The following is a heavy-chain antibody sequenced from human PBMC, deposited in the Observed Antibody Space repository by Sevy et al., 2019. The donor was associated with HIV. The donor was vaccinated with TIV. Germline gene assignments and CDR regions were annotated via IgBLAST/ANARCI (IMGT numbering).Heavy chain of an antibody. J-gene: IGHJ4*02. CDR1: GFTFSSYG. CDR3: ARDRSTYYYDSSGYSRLGFDY. V-gene: IGHV3-21*01. D-gene: IGHD3-22*01. Sequence: GGSLRLSCSASGFTFSSYGMNWVRQGPGKGLEWVSSISSSSSYTYYADSVKGRFSISTDNAKNSLYLQMNSLTDEDTAVYYCARDRSTYYYDSSGYSRLGFDYWGQGIPVTVSS. CDR2: ISSSSSYT.